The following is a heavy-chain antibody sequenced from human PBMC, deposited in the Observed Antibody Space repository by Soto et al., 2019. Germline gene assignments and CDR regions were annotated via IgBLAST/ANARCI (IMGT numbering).Heavy chain of an antibody. CDR1: GYTFTSYA. Sequence: GASVKVSCKASGYTFTSYAMHWVRQAPGQGLEWMGWISAYNGNTNYAQKLQGRVTMTTDTSTSTAYMELRSLRSDDTAFYYCVGSGTDVWLSKEDYWFDPWGQGTLVTVSS. D-gene: IGHD3-10*01. J-gene: IGHJ5*02. CDR3: VGSGTDVWLSKEDYWFDP. V-gene: IGHV1-18*01. CDR2: ISAYNGNT.